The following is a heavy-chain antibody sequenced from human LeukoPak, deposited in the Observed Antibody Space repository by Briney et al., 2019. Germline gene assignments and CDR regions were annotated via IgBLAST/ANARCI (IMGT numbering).Heavy chain of an antibody. J-gene: IGHJ4*02. CDR2: IYPGDSDT. V-gene: IGHV5-51*01. CDR1: GSRFTSYW. D-gene: IGHD3-10*01. Sequence: GASLKISCKGSGSRFTSYWIGWVRQMPGKGLGWMGIIYPGDSDTRYSPSFQGQVTISADKSISTAYLQWTSLKASDTAMYYCARTNFYGSGSLDYWGQGTLVTVSS. CDR3: ARTNFYGSGSLDY.